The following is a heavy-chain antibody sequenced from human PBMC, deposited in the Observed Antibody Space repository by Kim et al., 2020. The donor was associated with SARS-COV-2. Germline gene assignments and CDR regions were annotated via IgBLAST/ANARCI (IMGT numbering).Heavy chain of an antibody. D-gene: IGHD3-22*01. CDR2: ISWDGGST. CDR1: GFTFDDYT. CDR3: AKDGRGSSGYGLYYGMDV. V-gene: IGHV3-43*01. J-gene: IGHJ6*02. Sequence: GGSLRLSCAASGFTFDDYTMHWVRQVPGKGLEWVSLISWDGGSTYYADSVKGRFTISRDNSKNSLYLQMNSLRTEDTALYYCAKDGRGSSGYGLYYGMDVWGQGTTVTVSS.